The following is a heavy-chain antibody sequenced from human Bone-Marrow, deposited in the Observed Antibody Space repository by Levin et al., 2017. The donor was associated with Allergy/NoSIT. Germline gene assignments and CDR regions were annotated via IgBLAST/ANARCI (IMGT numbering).Heavy chain of an antibody. CDR2: INPNSGGT. J-gene: IGHJ4*02. CDR3: ASPVPDFWSGYYYY. D-gene: IGHD3-3*01. CDR1: GYTFTGYY. V-gene: IGHV1-2*06. Sequence: WASVKVSCKASGYTFTGYYMHWVRQAPGQGLEWMGRINPNSGGTNYAQKFQGRVTMTRDTSISTAYMELSRLRSDDTAVYYCASPVPDFWSGYYYYWGQGTLVTVSS.